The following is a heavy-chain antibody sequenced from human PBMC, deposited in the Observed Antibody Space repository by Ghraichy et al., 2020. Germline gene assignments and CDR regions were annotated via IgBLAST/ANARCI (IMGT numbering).Heavy chain of an antibody. Sequence: LSLTCAASGFTFDDYAMHWVRQAPGKGLEWVSGISWNSGSIGYADSVKGRFTISRDNAKNSLYLQMNSLRAEDTALYYCAKVHSGDTAMAIHWYFDLWGRGTLVTVSS. CDR3: AKVHSGDTAMAIHWYFDL. V-gene: IGHV3-9*01. CDR2: ISWNSGSI. D-gene: IGHD5-18*01. J-gene: IGHJ2*01. CDR1: GFTFDDYA.